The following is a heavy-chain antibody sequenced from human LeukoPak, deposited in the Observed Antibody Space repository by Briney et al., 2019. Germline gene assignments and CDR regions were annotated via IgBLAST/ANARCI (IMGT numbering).Heavy chain of an antibody. CDR3: ALRRTDGVGATPPVY. Sequence: TLSLTCTVSGGSISSYYWSWIRQPPGKALEWLALIYWNDDKRYSPSLKSRLTITKDTSKNQVVLTMTNMDPVDTATYYCALRRTDGVGATPPVYWGQGTLVTVSS. CDR1: GGSISSYYW. V-gene: IGHV2-5*01. D-gene: IGHD1-26*01. CDR2: IYWNDDK. J-gene: IGHJ4*02.